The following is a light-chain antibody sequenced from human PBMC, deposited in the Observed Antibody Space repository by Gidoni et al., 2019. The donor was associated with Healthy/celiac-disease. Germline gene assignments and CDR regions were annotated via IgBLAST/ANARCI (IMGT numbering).Light chain of an antibody. CDR1: SSDVGSYNL. Sequence: QSALTQPASVSGSPGHSITISCTGTSSDVGSYNLVSWYQQHPGKAPHLMIYEVSKRPSGVSNRFSGSKSGNTAALTISGLQAEDEADYYCCSYAGSSTYVFGTGTKVTVL. CDR2: EVS. J-gene: IGLJ1*01. V-gene: IGLV2-23*02. CDR3: CSYAGSSTYV.